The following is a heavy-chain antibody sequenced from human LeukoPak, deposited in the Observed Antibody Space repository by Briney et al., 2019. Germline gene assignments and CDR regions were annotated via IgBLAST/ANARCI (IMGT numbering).Heavy chain of an antibody. Sequence: GRSLRLSCAASGFTFSSYSMNWVRQAPGKGLEWVSSISSSSSYIYYADSVKGRFTISRDNAKNSLYLQMNSLRAEDTAVYYCARDTLPWFGESPSGYWGQGTLVTVSS. J-gene: IGHJ4*02. CDR1: GFTFSSYS. CDR2: ISSSSSYI. V-gene: IGHV3-21*01. D-gene: IGHD3-10*01. CDR3: ARDTLPWFGESPSGY.